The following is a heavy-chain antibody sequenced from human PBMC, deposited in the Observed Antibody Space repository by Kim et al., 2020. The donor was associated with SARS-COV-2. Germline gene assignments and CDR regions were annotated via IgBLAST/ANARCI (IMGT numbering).Heavy chain of an antibody. Sequence: ASVKVSCKASGYTFTNYTLHWVRQAPGQRLEWMGWINTGNANTKYSQKFQGRVTITRDTSARTAYMELSSLSSEDTAVYYCARERGQGSGWYTFDIWGQGTMVTVSS. V-gene: IGHV1-3*04. D-gene: IGHD6-19*01. CDR1: GYTFTNYT. CDR2: INTGNANT. CDR3: ARERGQGSGWYTFDI. J-gene: IGHJ3*02.